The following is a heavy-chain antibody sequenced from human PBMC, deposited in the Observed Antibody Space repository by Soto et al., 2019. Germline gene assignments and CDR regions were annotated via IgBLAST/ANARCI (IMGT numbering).Heavy chain of an antibody. CDR3: AREGDSSGSTFDY. Sequence: GGSLRLSCAASGFTFSSYAMHWVRQAPGKGLEWVAVISYDGSNKYYADSVKGRFTISRDNSKNTLYLQMNSLRAEDTAVYYCAREGDSSGSTFDYWGQGTLVTVSS. CDR2: ISYDGSNK. J-gene: IGHJ4*02. CDR1: GFTFSSYA. V-gene: IGHV3-30-3*01. D-gene: IGHD3-22*01.